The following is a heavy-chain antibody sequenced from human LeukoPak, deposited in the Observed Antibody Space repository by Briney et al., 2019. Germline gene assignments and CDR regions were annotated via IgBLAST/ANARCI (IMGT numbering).Heavy chain of an antibody. CDR1: GYSFTSYW. J-gene: IGHJ6*02. D-gene: IGHD3-10*01. Sequence: GESLKISCKGSGYSFTSYWIGWVRQMPGKGLEWMGIIYPGDSDTGYSPSFQGQVTISADKSISTAYLQWSSLKASDTAMYYCARRGSGSYYYYYYGMDVWGQGTTVTVSS. CDR3: ARRGSGSYYYYYYGMDV. CDR2: IYPGDSDT. V-gene: IGHV5-51*01.